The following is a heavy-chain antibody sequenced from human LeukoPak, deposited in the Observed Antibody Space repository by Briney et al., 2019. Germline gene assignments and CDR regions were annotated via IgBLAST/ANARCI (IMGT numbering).Heavy chain of an antibody. Sequence: SQTLSLTCAISGDSVSSNSVTWNWIRQSPSRGLEWPGRTYYRSTWYNDYAVSVRGRITVNPDASKNQFSLHLNSVTPEDTAVYYCARRLTQYDCFDPWGQGILVTVSS. CDR2: TYYRSTWYN. CDR3: ARRLTQYDCFDP. V-gene: IGHV6-1*01. J-gene: IGHJ5*02. CDR1: GDSVSSNSVT. D-gene: IGHD2-2*01.